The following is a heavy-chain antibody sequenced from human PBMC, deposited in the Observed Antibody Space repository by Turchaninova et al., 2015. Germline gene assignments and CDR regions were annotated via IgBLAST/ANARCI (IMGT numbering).Heavy chain of an antibody. CDR3: ARPAPSAAGHTSNWAVDY. CDR1: GGSIRRGSYS. V-gene: IGHV4-39*01. J-gene: IGHJ4*02. Sequence: QLQLQESGPGLVQTSETLYRTCTVSGGSIRRGSYSWVWIPQPPGKGLEWSGSIYNSGSSGRTYYNPSLKSRATISVDTSKNQFSLKLTSVTATDTAVYYCARPAPSAAGHTSNWAVDYWGRGTLVTVSS. D-gene: IGHD6-13*01. CDR2: IYNSGSSGRT.